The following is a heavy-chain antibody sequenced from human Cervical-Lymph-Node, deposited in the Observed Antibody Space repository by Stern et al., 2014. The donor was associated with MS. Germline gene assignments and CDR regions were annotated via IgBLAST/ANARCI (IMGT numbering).Heavy chain of an antibody. CDR1: GFSLSTSGVG. J-gene: IGHJ4*02. CDR2: IYWNDYK. V-gene: IGHV2-5*01. Sequence: QVPLRESGPTLVKPTQTLKLTCTFSGFSLSTSGVGVGWIRQPPGKALEWLALIYWNDYKRYSPSLKIRLTITKDTSKNQVVLTMTNMDPVDTATYYCAHRRGYFDYWGQGTLVTVSS. CDR3: AHRRGYFDY.